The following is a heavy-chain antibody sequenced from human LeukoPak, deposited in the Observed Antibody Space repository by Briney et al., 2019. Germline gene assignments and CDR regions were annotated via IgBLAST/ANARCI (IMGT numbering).Heavy chain of an antibody. D-gene: IGHD4-17*01. CDR1: GYTLTELS. J-gene: IGHJ4*02. V-gene: IGHV1-24*01. CDR2: FDPEDRET. Sequence: ASVKVSCKVSGYTLTELSMHWVRQAPGNGLEWMGGFDPEDRETIYAQKFQGRVTMTEDTSTDTAYMELSSLRSEDTAVYYCATSVTTDFDYWGQGTLVTVSS. CDR3: ATSVTTDFDY.